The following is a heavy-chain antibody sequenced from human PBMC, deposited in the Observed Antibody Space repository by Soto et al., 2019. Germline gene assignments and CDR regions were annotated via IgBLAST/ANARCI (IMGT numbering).Heavy chain of an antibody. Sequence: QVQLVQSGAEVKKPGASVKVSCKASGYTFNSYGISWVRQAPGQGLEWMGWISAYNGNTNYAQKYQGRVTMTTDTYTSTAYMELRSLRSDDTAVYYCARDYYDIVTANPGTYYYYYGMDVWGQGTTVTVSS. CDR2: ISAYNGNT. J-gene: IGHJ6*02. D-gene: IGHD3-9*01. V-gene: IGHV1-18*01. CDR1: GYTFNSYG. CDR3: ARDYYDIVTANPGTYYYYYGMDV.